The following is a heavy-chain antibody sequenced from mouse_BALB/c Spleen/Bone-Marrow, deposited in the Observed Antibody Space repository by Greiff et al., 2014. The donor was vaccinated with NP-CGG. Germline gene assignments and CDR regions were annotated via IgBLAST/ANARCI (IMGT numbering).Heavy chain of an antibody. Sequence: LQESGAELVKPGASVKLSCKTSGYTFTSYWIQWVKQRPGQGLGWIGEIFPGTGTTYYNEKFKDKATLTIDTSSSTAYMQLSSLTSEDSAVYFCARKGISTVIETAYYFDYWGQGSTLTVSS. V-gene: IGHV1S132*01. CDR2: IFPGTGTT. CDR3: ARKGISTVIETAYYFDY. D-gene: IGHD2-4*01. J-gene: IGHJ2*01. CDR1: GYTFTSYW.